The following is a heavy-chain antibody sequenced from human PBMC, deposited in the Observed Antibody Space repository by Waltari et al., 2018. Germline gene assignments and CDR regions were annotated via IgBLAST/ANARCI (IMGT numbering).Heavy chain of an antibody. CDR1: GGSLSGFY. CDR3: ARGTPSFYHYKDV. Sequence: QVLLQQSGPGLVKPSETLSVTCTVSGGSLSGFYWRWIRQSPGKGLEWIAFIYDSWTTKYNPSLKSRVTISVDTSKNRFTLKLGSATAADTALYYCARGTPSFYHYKDVWGKGTTVIVSS. CDR2: IYDSWTT. V-gene: IGHV4-59*01. J-gene: IGHJ6*03.